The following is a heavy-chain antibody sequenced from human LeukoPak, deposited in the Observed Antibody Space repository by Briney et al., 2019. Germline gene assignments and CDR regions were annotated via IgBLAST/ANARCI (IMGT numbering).Heavy chain of an antibody. CDR3: ARYSSWSRDY. Sequence: PGGSLRLSCAASGFTFSSYSMNWARQAPGKGLEWVSYISSSSSTIYYADSVKGRFTISRDNAKNSLYLQMNSLRAEDTAVYYCARYSSWSRDYWGQGTLVTVSS. D-gene: IGHD6-13*01. V-gene: IGHV3-48*01. CDR2: ISSSSSTI. J-gene: IGHJ4*02. CDR1: GFTFSSYS.